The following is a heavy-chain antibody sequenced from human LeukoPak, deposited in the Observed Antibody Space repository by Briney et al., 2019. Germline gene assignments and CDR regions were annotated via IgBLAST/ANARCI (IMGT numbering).Heavy chain of an antibody. J-gene: IGHJ4*02. CDR2: ISAYNGNT. CDR1: GYTFTRYG. CDR3: ARDLGYVWGSYRYTLNDY. V-gene: IGHV1-18*01. Sequence: GASVKVSCKASGYTFTRYGISWVRQAPGQGLEWMGWISAYNGNTNYAQKLQGRVTMTTDTSTSTAYMELRSLRSDDTAVYYCARDLGYVWGSYRYTLNDYWGQGTLVTVSS. D-gene: IGHD3-16*02.